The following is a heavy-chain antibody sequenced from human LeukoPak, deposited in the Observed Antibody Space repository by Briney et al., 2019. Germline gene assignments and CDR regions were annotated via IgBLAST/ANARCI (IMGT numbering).Heavy chain of an antibody. J-gene: IGHJ6*02. CDR2: IGAAGDT. V-gene: IGHV3-13*01. CDR3: ARDMLKFGCYYGMDV. Sequence: PGGSLRLSCAASGFTFSSFDMHWVRQVTGKGLEWVSGIGAAGDTFYPGSVKGRFTISRENAKNSFYLHMNSLRADDTAAYYCARDMLKFGCYYGMDVWGQGTTVTVSS. D-gene: IGHD2-8*01. CDR1: GFTFSSFD.